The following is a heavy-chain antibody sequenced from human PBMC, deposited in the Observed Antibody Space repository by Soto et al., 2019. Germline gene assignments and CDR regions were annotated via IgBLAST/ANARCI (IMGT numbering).Heavy chain of an antibody. Sequence: QVQLVESGGGVVQPGRSLILSCAASGFTFRTYAMDWVRQAPGKGLEWVAVISYDGTNKYYADSVKGRFTISRDNSKNTLSLQMNSLRAEDTAVYYCARGDSNSWSDYWGQGTLVTVSS. CDR3: ARGDSNSWSDY. CDR1: GFTFRTYA. V-gene: IGHV3-30*01. D-gene: IGHD6-13*01. J-gene: IGHJ4*02. CDR2: ISYDGTNK.